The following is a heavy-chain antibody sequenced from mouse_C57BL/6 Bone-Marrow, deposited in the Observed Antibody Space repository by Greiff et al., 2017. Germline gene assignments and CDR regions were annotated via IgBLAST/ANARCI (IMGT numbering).Heavy chain of an antibody. J-gene: IGHJ1*03. D-gene: IGHD2-5*01. CDR2: ITSDGSST. CDR1: GFTFSDYY. V-gene: IGHV5-16*01. Sequence: EVKLVESEGGLVQPGSSMKLSCTASGFTFSDYYMAWVRQVQEKGLEWVAHITSDGSSTYYLDSLKSRFIISGDNAKNVLYLQMSSLKSEDTATYYCARYSNFPWYFDFWGTGTTVTVSA. CDR3: ARYSNFPWYFDF.